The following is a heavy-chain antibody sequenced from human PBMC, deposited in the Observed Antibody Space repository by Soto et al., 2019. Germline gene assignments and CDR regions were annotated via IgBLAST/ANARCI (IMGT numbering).Heavy chain of an antibody. V-gene: IGHV1-69*13. CDR1: GGTFSSYA. Sequence: WASVKVSCKASGGTFSSYAISWVRQAPGQGLEWMGGIIPIFGTANYAQKFQGRVTITADESTSTAYMELSSLRSEDTAAYYCARVPDCSGGSCYFWYFDLWGRGTLVTVSS. CDR3: ARVPDCSGGSCYFWYFDL. J-gene: IGHJ2*01. D-gene: IGHD2-15*01. CDR2: IIPIFGTA.